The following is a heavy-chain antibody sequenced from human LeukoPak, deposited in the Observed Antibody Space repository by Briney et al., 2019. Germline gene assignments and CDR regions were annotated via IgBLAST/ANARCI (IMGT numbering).Heavy chain of an antibody. V-gene: IGHV3-23*01. CDR2: ISGSDGTT. J-gene: IGHJ4*02. CDR1: GFTFSSYA. CDR3: AKGSKIVVVITTFDY. Sequence: GGSQRLSCAASGFTFSSYAMSWVRQAPGKGLEWVSSISGSDGTTYYADSVKGRFTISRDNSKYTLSLQMNSLRAEDTAVYYCAKGSKIVVVITTFDYWGQGTLVTVSS. D-gene: IGHD3-22*01.